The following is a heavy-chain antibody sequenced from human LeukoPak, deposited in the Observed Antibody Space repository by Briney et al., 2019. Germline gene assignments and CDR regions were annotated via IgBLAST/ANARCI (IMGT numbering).Heavy chain of an antibody. V-gene: IGHV4-31*03. Sequence: PSQTLSLTCTVSGGSISSGGYYWSWIRQHPGKGLEWIGYIYYSGSTYYNPSLKSRVTISVDTSKNQFSLKLSSVTAADTAVYYCARSTDLYDFWSGFLDDSHWNYGMDVWGQGTTVTVSS. CDR3: ARSTDLYDFWSGFLDDSHWNYGMDV. J-gene: IGHJ6*02. CDR1: GGSISSGGYY. CDR2: IYYSGST. D-gene: IGHD3-3*01.